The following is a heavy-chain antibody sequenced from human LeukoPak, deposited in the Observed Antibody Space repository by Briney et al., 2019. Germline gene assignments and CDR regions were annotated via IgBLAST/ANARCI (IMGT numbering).Heavy chain of an antibody. Sequence: SETLSLTCTVSGGSISSYYWSWIRQPAGKGLEWIGRIYTSGSTNYNPSLKSRVTMSVDTSKNQFSLKLSSVTAADTAVYYCARDQVVPAAIAFDYWGQGTLVTVSS. CDR2: IYTSGST. D-gene: IGHD2-2*01. J-gene: IGHJ4*02. CDR3: ARDQVVPAAIAFDY. V-gene: IGHV4-4*07. CDR1: GGSISSYY.